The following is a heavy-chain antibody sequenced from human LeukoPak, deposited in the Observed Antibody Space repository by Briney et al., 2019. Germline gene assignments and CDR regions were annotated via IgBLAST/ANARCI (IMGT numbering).Heavy chain of an antibody. Sequence: ASVKVSCKASGYTFTSYAMHWVRQAPGQRLEWMGWINAGNGNTKYSQKFQGRVTMTRDTSISTAYMELSRLRSDDTAVYYCARGTIAAAGLCDYWGQGTLVTVSS. D-gene: IGHD6-13*01. V-gene: IGHV1-3*01. J-gene: IGHJ4*02. CDR2: INAGNGNT. CDR3: ARGTIAAAGLCDY. CDR1: GYTFTSYA.